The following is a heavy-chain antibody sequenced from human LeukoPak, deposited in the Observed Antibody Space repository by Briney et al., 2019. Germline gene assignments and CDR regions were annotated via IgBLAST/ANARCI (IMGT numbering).Heavy chain of an antibody. CDR2: ISSSSSYI. D-gene: IGHD4-17*01. J-gene: IGHJ5*02. CDR3: ARDRGGLMTTVTFPFDP. Sequence: PGGSLRLSCAASGFTFSSYSMNWVRQAPGKGLEWVSSISSSSSYIYYADSVKGRFTISRDNAKNSLYLQMNSLRAEDTAVYYCARDRGGLMTTVTFPFDPWGQGTLVTVSS. V-gene: IGHV3-21*01. CDR1: GFTFSSYS.